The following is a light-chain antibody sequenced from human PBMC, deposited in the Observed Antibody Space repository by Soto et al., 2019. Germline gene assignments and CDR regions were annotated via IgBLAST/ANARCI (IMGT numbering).Light chain of an antibody. Sequence: QSVLTQPASVSGSPGQSITISCTGTSSDVGGYNYVSWYQQHPGYAPKLMIYDVSNRPSGVSIRFSGSKSGNTASLTISGRQAEDEAYYYCISYTSSSPYVVFGGGTKLTVL. J-gene: IGLJ2*01. V-gene: IGLV2-14*01. CDR2: DVS. CDR3: ISYTSSSPYVV. CDR1: SSDVGGYNY.